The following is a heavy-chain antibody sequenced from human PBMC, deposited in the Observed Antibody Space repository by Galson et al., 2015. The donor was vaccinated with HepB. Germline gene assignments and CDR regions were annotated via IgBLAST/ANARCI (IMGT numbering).Heavy chain of an antibody. J-gene: IGHJ4*02. CDR3: ATVLKNSGSYYFYY. V-gene: IGHV1-24*01. CDR1: GYTLTELS. D-gene: IGHD1-26*01. Sequence: SVKVSCKVSGYTLTELSMHWVRQAPGKGLEWMGGFDPEDGETIYAQKFQGRVTMTEDTSTDTAYMELSSLRSEDTAVYYCATVLKNSGSYYFYYWGQGTLVTVSS. CDR2: FDPEDGET.